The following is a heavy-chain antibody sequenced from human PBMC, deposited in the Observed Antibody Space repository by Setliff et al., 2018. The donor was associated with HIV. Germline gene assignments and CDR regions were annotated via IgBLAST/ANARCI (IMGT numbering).Heavy chain of an antibody. J-gene: IGHJ2*01. CDR1: GYSISSGYY. V-gene: IGHV4-38-2*01. Sequence: SETLSLTCAVSGYSISSGYYWGWIRQPPGKGLEWIGTIYHSGSTYYNPSLKSRVTISVDTSKNQFSLRLSSVTAADSAVYYCARQRETIVVVIGIPNWYFDLWGRGTLVTVS. CDR2: IYHSGST. CDR3: ARQRETIVVVIGIPNWYFDL. D-gene: IGHD2-21*01.